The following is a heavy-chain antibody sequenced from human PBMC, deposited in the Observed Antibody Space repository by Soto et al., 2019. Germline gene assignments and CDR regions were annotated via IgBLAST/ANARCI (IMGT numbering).Heavy chain of an antibody. CDR3: ARDPDSSGNYFDY. J-gene: IGHJ4*02. CDR1: GFTFSSYE. D-gene: IGHD3-22*01. CDR2: ISSSGSTI. V-gene: IGHV3-48*03. Sequence: GGSLRLSCAASGFTFSSYEMHWVRQAPGKGLEWVSYISSSGSTIYYADSVKGRFTISRDNAKNSLYLQMNSLRAEDTAVYYCARDPDSSGNYFDYWGQGTLVTVSS.